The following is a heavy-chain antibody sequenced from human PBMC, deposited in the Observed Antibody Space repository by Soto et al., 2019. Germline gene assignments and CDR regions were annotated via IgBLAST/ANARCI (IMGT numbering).Heavy chain of an antibody. CDR3: ARGTGYSGYDGDY. J-gene: IGHJ4*02. Sequence: QVQLVQSGAEVKKPGSSVKVSCKASGGTFSSYTISWVRQAPGQGLEWMGRIIPILGIANYAQKFQGRVTITADKSTSTAYMELSSLRSEDTAVYYCARGTGYSGYDGDYWGQGTLVTFSS. V-gene: IGHV1-69*02. D-gene: IGHD5-12*01. CDR2: IIPILGIA. CDR1: GGTFSSYT.